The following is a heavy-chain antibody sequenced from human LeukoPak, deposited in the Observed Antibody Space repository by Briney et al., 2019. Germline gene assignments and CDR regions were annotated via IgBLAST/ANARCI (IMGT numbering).Heavy chain of an antibody. Sequence: GGSLRLSCAASGFTFSNYEMNWVRQAPGKGLEWVSYINSSGSTIYYADSVKGRFTISRDNAKNSLYLQMNSLRAEDTAVYYCARDGLRYFDWLLFYDYWGQGTLVTVSS. CDR3: ARDGLRYFDWLLFYDY. D-gene: IGHD3-9*01. J-gene: IGHJ4*02. CDR2: INSSGSTI. V-gene: IGHV3-48*03. CDR1: GFTFSNYE.